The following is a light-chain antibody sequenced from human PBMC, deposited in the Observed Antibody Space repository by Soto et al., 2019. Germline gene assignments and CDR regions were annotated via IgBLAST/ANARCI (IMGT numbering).Light chain of an antibody. Sequence: EIVLTQSPATLSLSPGERATLSCRASQSVSSYFAWYQQKPGQAPRLLIYDASNRATGIPARFSGSGSGTDFTLPISSLEPDDFAVYYCQQRGNWPVTFGQGTRVDIK. V-gene: IGKV3-11*01. CDR3: QQRGNWPVT. CDR1: QSVSSY. J-gene: IGKJ1*01. CDR2: DAS.